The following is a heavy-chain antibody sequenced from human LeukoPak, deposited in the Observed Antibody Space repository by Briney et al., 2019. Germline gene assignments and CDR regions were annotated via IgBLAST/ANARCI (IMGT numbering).Heavy chain of an antibody. CDR3: ARSPGITIFGVVITNNWFDP. D-gene: IGHD3-3*01. J-gene: IGHJ5*02. V-gene: IGHV4-59*01. CDR1: GGSISSYY. CDR2: IYYSGST. Sequence: PSETLSLTCTVSGGSISSYYWSWIRQPPAEGLEWIGYIYYSGSTNYNPSLKSRVTISVDTSKNQFSLKLSSVTAANTAVYYCARSPGITIFGVVITNNWFDPWGQGTLVTVSS.